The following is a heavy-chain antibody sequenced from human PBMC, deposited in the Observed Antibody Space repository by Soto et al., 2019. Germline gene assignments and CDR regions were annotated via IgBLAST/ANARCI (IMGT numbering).Heavy chain of an antibody. D-gene: IGHD1-26*01. Sequence: PSVTLSLTCTVSGVSITSSSDYWGWISQPPGKGLEWIGNIYYSGSTYYNPSLKSRVTISVDTSKNQFSLKLSSVTAADTAVYYCARRDWVGATGDYYYGMDVWGQGTTVT. CDR3: ARRDWVGATGDYYYGMDV. V-gene: IGHV4-39*01. CDR1: GVSITSSSDY. CDR2: IYYSGST. J-gene: IGHJ6*02.